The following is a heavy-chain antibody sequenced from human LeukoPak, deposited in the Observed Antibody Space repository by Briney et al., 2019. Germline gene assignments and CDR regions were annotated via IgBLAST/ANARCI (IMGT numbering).Heavy chain of an antibody. CDR1: RGSISSYY. CDR3: ARDRSSGWYVVDY. CDR2: VYSSGST. D-gene: IGHD6-19*01. V-gene: IGHV4-4*07. J-gene: IGHJ4*02. Sequence: SETLSLTCSVSRGSISSYYWSWIRQPAGKGLEWIGRVYSSGSTNYNPSLKSRVTMSIDTSKNQFSLKLSSVTAADTVVYYCARDRSSGWYVVDYWGQGTLVTVSS.